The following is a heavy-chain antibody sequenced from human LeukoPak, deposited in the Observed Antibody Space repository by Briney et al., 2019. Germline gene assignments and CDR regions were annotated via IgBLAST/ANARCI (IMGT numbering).Heavy chain of an antibody. Sequence: SQTLSLTCAISRGSLSSIIGAWNGIRQSPSRPLEWLGRTYYRSKWYYEYAVSVKGRININPDQSQNQFSLQLNSVATEDTDVYYCGLASSEYHYGMDVWGQGTTVTVSS. V-gene: IGHV6-1*01. CDR2: TYYRSKWYY. CDR3: GLASSEYHYGMDV. CDR1: RGSLSSIIGA. J-gene: IGHJ6*02.